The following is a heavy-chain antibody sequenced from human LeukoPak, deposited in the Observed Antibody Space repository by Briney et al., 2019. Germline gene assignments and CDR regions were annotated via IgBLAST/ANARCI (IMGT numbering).Heavy chain of an antibody. D-gene: IGHD1-26*01. CDR2: IDQDGSSK. CDR3: ARDLFSGSYYEDF. J-gene: IGHJ4*02. V-gene: IGHV3-7*01. CDR1: GFTLSSYW. Sequence: GESLRLSCAASGFTLSSYWMSWVRQAPGKGLEWVANIDQDGSSKYYVDFVKGRFSISRDDAKNSLYLQMNSLRAEDTAVYYCARDLFSGSYYEDFWGQGTLVTVSS.